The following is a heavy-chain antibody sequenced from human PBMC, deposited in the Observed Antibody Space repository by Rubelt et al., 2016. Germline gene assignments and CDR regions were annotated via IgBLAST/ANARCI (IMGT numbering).Heavy chain of an antibody. CDR2: ISYDGRKT. Sequence: QVQLVESGGGVVQPGRSLRLSCAASGFTFSSYAMHWVRQAQGRGLEWAAVISYDGRKTYYADAVKGRFTISIGNSKNSLYLQMNSLRAEDTAVYYWSGGDLWTSYYDMDVWGKGTTVTVSS. CDR3: SGGDLWTSYYDMDV. V-gene: IGHV3-30*04. J-gene: IGHJ6*03. CDR1: GFTFSSYA. D-gene: IGHD3/OR15-3a*01.